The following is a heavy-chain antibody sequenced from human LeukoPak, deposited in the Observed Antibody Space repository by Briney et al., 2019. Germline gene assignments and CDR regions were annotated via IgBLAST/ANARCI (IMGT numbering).Heavy chain of an antibody. D-gene: IGHD4-17*01. CDR2: ISSSSSYI. V-gene: IGHV3-21*01. J-gene: IGHJ4*02. Sequence: GGSLRLSCAASGFTFSSYGMNWVRQAPGKGLEWVSSISSSSSYIYYADSVKGRFTISRDNAKNSLYLQMNSLRAEDTAVYYCARGGYGDYLLYYWGQGTLVTVSS. CDR1: GFTFSSYG. CDR3: ARGGYGDYLLYY.